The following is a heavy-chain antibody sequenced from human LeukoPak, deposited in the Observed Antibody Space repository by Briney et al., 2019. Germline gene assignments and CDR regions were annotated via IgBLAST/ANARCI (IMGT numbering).Heavy chain of an antibody. CDR2: INPSGGST. CDR1: GYTFTSYG. D-gene: IGHD4-17*01. Sequence: ASVKVSCKASGYTFTSYGISWVRQAPGQGLEWMGIINPSGGSTSYAQKFQGRVTMTRDMSTSTVYMELSSLRSEDTAVYYCARTGLSGDYYFDYWGQGTLVTVSS. J-gene: IGHJ4*02. CDR3: ARTGLSGDYYFDY. V-gene: IGHV1-46*01.